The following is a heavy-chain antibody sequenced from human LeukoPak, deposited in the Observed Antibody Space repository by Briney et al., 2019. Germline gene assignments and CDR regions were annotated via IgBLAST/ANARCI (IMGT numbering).Heavy chain of an antibody. J-gene: IGHJ6*02. D-gene: IGHD3-10*01. CDR2: MNTDGSTT. CDR3: ARVGPLWFGELFTPLPYYYYYGMDV. Sequence: PGGSLRLSCAASEFAFSSYWMHWVRQAPGKGLVWVSRMNTDGSTTTYADSVKGRFTISRDNAKNTLYLQMNSLRAEDTAVYYCARVGPLWFGELFTPLPYYYYYGMDVWGQGTTVTVSS. CDR1: EFAFSSYW. V-gene: IGHV3-74*01.